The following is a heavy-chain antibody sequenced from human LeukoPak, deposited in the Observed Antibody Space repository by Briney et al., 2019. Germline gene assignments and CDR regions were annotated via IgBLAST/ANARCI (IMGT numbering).Heavy chain of an antibody. J-gene: IGHJ4*02. D-gene: IGHD5-12*01. V-gene: IGHV1-69*05. CDR3: ARGIYSGYDAPALNY. CDR2: IIPIFGTA. Sequence: SVKVSCKASGGTFSSYAISWVRQAPGQGLEWMGGIIPIFGTANYAQKFQGRVTMTRDMSTRTDYMELSSLRYEDTAVYYCARGIYSGYDAPALNYWGQGTLVTVSS. CDR1: GGTFSSYA.